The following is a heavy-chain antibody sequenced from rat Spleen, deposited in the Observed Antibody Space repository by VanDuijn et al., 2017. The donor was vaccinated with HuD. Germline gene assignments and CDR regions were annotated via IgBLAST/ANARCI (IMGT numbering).Heavy chain of an antibody. J-gene: IGHJ2*01. CDR1: GFTFTDFF. V-gene: IGHV5-29*01. CDR3: ARHPDYSNYFDY. Sequence: EVQLVESDGGLVQPGRSLKLSCAASGFTFTDFFMAWVRQAPTMGLEWVATISSDGRRNYYRDSVKGRFTISRDNAKSSLYLQMDSLRSEDTATYYCARHPDYSNYFDYWGQGVMVTVSS. D-gene: IGHD1-1*01. CDR2: ISSDGRRN.